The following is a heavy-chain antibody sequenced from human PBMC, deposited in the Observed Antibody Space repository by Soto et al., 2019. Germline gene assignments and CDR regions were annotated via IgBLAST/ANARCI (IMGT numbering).Heavy chain of an antibody. J-gene: IGHJ5*02. V-gene: IGHV4-59*01. CDR1: GGSISSYY. CDR3: ARLKGGQWLRGWFDT. CDR2: IYYSGST. D-gene: IGHD5-12*01. Sequence: KPSETLSLTCTVSGGSISSYYWSWIRQPPGKGLEWIGYIYYSGSTNYNPSLKSRVTISVDTSKNQFSLKLSSVTAADTAVYYCARLKGGQWLRGWFDTWGQGTLVTVSS.